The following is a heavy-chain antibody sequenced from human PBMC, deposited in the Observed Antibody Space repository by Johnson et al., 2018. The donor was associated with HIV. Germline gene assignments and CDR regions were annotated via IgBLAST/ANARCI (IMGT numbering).Heavy chain of an antibody. Sequence: VQLVESGGGLVKPGGSLRLSCAASRFTFSDYYMSWIRQTPGKGLEWVSYISSSGGTIYYADSEQGRFSISRDNAKNSLYLQMNSLRAEDTAVYYCAKTIARNAFDIWGQGTMVTVSS. CDR1: RFTFSDYY. V-gene: IGHV3-11*04. CDR2: ISSSGGTI. J-gene: IGHJ3*02. D-gene: IGHD3-9*01. CDR3: AKTIARNAFDI.